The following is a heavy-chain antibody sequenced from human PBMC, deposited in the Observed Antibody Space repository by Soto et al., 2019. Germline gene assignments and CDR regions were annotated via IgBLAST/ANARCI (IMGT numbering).Heavy chain of an antibody. CDR3: ASTSKQWLVTPLFY. D-gene: IGHD6-19*01. CDR1: GGTFSSYA. V-gene: IGHV1-69*13. Sequence: SVKVSCKASGGTFSSYAISWVRQAPGQGLEWMGGIIPIFGTANYAQKFQGRVTITADESTSTAYMELSSLRSEDTAVYYCASTSKQWLVTPLFYWGQGTLVTVSS. CDR2: IIPIFGTA. J-gene: IGHJ4*02.